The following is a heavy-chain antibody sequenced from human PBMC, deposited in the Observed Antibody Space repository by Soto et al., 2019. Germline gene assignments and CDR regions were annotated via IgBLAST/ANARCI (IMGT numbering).Heavy chain of an antibody. CDR3: AKAVNTGEYYFDF. D-gene: IGHD1-26*01. V-gene: IGHV3-23*01. CDR2: ISNSGGVT. J-gene: IGHJ4*02. Sequence: EVQLLESGGGLAQPGGSLRLSCAASGITFSKFGMNWVRQAPGKGLEWVSSISNSGGVTYYSTSVRGRFIVSRDNSKDTVFLQMSGLRVDDTAIYYCAKAVNTGEYYFDFWGRGTLVTVSS. CDR1: GITFSKFG.